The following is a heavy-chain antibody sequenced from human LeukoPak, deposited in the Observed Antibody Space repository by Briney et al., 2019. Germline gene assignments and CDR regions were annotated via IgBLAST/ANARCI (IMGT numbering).Heavy chain of an antibody. CDR1: GFTFSSYG. V-gene: IGHV3-33*06. CDR3: AKDPTYCSGGSCYPISFDY. CDR2: IWYDGGNK. J-gene: IGHJ4*02. D-gene: IGHD2-15*01. Sequence: PGRSLRLSCAASGFTFSSYGMHWVRQAPGKGLEWVAVIWYDGGNKYYADSVKGRFTISRDNSKNTLYLQMNSLRAEDTAVYYCAKDPTYCSGGSCYPISFDYWGQGTLVTVSS.